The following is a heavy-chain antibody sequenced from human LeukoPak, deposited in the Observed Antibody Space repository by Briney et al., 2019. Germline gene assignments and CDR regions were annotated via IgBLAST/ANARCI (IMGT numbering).Heavy chain of an antibody. J-gene: IGHJ3*01. D-gene: IGHD2-21*02. CDR2: ISGRGGST. CDR1: GFIYYNYA. Sequence: PGGSLRLSCAASGFIYYNYALSWVRQAPGKGLEWVSSISGRGGSTYYTDSVTGRFTISRDNSKSTLYLQMNSLRAEDTAIYYCAKALGGDEXPPNDAFDLWGQGTVVTVSS. CDR3: AKALGGDEXPPNDAFDL. V-gene: IGHV3-23*01.